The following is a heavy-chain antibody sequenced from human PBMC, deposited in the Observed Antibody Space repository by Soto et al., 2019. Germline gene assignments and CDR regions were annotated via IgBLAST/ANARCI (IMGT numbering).Heavy chain of an antibody. CDR1: GYTFTNYW. J-gene: IGHJ3*01. D-gene: IGHD3-3*01. V-gene: IGHV5-51*01. CDR3: ARLVDYDFWSGYFPF. CDR2: IFPGDSDT. Sequence: PGDSLKISCKGSGYTFTNYWIGWVRQMTGKGLEWMGIIFPGDSDTRYSRSFQGQVTFAADRSSSTAYLQWSSLKASDTAMYYCARLVDYDFWSGYFPFWGQGTMVTVSS.